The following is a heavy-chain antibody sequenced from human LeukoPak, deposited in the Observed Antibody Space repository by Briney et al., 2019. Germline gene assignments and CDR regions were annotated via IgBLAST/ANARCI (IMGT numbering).Heavy chain of an antibody. J-gene: IGHJ3*02. V-gene: IGHV4-34*01. CDR3: AKGYYDSSGYFDAFDI. CDR1: GGSFSGYY. D-gene: IGHD3-22*01. CDR2: INHSGST. Sequence: SETLSLTCAVYGGSFSGYYWSWIRQPPGKGLEWIGEINHSGSTNYNPSLKSRVTISVDTSKNQFSLKLSSVTAADTAVYYCAKGYYDSSGYFDAFDIWGQGTMVTVSS.